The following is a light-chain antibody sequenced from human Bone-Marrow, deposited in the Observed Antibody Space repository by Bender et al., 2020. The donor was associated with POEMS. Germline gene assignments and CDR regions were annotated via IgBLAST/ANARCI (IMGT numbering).Light chain of an antibody. V-gene: IGLV2-14*02. J-gene: IGLJ2*01. CDR3: SSYTGSNSLV. CDR2: EVS. CDR1: TSDVGSYDL. Sequence: QSALTQPASVSGSPGQSITISCTGTTSDVGSYDLVSWYRQHPGKAPQLIIYEVSKRPSGVPDRFSGSKSGNTASLTVSGLQAEDEADYYCSSYTGSNSLVFGGGTKLSVL.